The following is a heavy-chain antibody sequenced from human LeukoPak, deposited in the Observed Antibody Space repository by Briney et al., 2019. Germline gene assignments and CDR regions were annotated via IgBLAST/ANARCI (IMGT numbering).Heavy chain of an antibody. CDR3: ASGIQWTGNNY. D-gene: IGHD3/OR15-3a*01. CDR2: IYHSGST. CDR1: GYSISSGYY. V-gene: IGHV4-38-2*02. J-gene: IGHJ4*02. Sequence: PSETLSLTCTVSGYSISSGYYWGWIRQPPGKGLEWIGSIYHSGSTYFNPSLKSRVTISIDTSKNHFSLKLTSATAADTAVYYCASGIQWTGNNYWGQGTLVTVSS.